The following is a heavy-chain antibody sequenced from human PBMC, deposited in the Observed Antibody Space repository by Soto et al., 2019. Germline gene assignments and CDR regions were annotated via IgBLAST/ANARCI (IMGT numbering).Heavy chain of an antibody. J-gene: IGHJ4*02. CDR1: GGTFSSYA. D-gene: IGHD6-13*01. CDR3: ARAPHLAAAGFDY. Sequence: SVKVSCKASGGTFSSYAISWVRQAPGQGLEWMGGIIPIFGTANYAQKFQGRVTITADESTSTAYMELSSLRSEDTAVYYCARAPHLAAAGFDYWGQGTLVTVSS. CDR2: IIPIFGTA. V-gene: IGHV1-69*13.